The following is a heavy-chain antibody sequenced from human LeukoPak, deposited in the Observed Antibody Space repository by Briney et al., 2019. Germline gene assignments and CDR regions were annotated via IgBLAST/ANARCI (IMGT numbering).Heavy chain of an antibody. CDR2: FDPEDGET. V-gene: IGHV1-24*01. Sequence: ASVKVSCXVSGYTLTELSMHWVRRAPGKGLEWMGGFDPEDGETIYAQKFQGRVTMTEDTSTDTAYMELSSLRSEDTAVYYCATDVADYDSSGYYGVFDYWGQGTLVTVSS. D-gene: IGHD3-22*01. J-gene: IGHJ4*02. CDR3: ATDVADYDSSGYYGVFDY. CDR1: GYTLTELS.